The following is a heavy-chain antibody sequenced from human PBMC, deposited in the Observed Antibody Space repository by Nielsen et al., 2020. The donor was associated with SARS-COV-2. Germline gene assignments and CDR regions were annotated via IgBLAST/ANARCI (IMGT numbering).Heavy chain of an antibody. V-gene: IGHV1-18*01. CDR2: ISTHNGHT. CDR3: ARGGDTSLVPYFNGLDD. D-gene: IGHD5-18*01. Sequence: ASVKVSCKASDYSFTTFGIHWVRQTPGQGLEWMGWISTHNGHTAYAQNLQGRVTMTTDTSTSTAYVELRSLSSDDTAVYYCARGGDTSLVPYFNGLDDWGQGTTVTVSS. J-gene: IGHJ6*02. CDR1: DYSFTTFG.